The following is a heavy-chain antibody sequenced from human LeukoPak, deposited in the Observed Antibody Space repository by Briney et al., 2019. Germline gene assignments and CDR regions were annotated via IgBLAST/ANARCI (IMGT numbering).Heavy chain of an antibody. D-gene: IGHD3-9*01. Sequence: LAGGSLRLSCAASGFTFSSYGMHWVRQAPGKGLEWVAFIRYDGSNKYYADSVKGRFTISRDNSKNTLYLQMNSLRAEDTAVYYCARRVRYDISPDDYWGQGTLVTVSS. CDR1: GFTFSSYG. CDR3: ARRVRYDISPDDY. CDR2: IRYDGSNK. V-gene: IGHV3-30*02. J-gene: IGHJ4*02.